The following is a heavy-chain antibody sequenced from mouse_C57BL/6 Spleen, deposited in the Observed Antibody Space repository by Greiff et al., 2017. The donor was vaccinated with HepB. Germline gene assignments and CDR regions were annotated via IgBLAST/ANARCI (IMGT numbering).Heavy chain of an antibody. CDR3: AKDGYGSIFDY. V-gene: IGHV5-17*01. J-gene: IGHJ2*01. CDR1: GFTFSDYG. CDR2: ISSGSSTI. Sequence: EVKVVESGGGLVKPGGSLKLSCAASGFTFSDYGIHWVRQAPEKGLEWVAYISSGSSTIYYADTVKGRFTISRDNAKNTLFLQMTSLRSEDTAMYYCAKDGYGSIFDYWGQGTTLTVSS. D-gene: IGHD2-2*01.